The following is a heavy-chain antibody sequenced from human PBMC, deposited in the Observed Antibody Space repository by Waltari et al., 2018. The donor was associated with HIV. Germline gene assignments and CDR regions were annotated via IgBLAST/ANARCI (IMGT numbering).Heavy chain of an antibody. J-gene: IGHJ1*01. D-gene: IGHD4-17*01. CDR3: ARDSEASTVTLKSSL. CDR2: ISSVNSYI. CDR1: GFNFNSYN. Sequence: LEESGGGRVKPGRSLGLSCLGQGFNFNSYNLNWVREVPGKRLVWVASISSVNSYIYYSNLVRGRFIVARDNDKSLRYLQRNRLTVADTAIYYCARDSEASTVTLKSSLWGRGTMVTVSS. V-gene: IGHV3-21*06.